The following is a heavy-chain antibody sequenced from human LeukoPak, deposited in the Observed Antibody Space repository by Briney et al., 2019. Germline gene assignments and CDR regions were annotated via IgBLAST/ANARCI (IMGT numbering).Heavy chain of an antibody. CDR2: IYYSGST. J-gene: IGHJ5*02. CDR3: ARDGDSSSWYDWFDP. D-gene: IGHD6-13*01. CDR1: GGSISSRSYY. V-gene: IGHV4-39*07. Sequence: PSETLSLTCTVSGGSISSRSYYWGWIRQPPGKGLEWIGTIYYSGSTNYNPSLKSRVTISVDTSKNQFSLKLSSVTAADTAVYYCARDGDSSSWYDWFDPWGQGTLVTVSS.